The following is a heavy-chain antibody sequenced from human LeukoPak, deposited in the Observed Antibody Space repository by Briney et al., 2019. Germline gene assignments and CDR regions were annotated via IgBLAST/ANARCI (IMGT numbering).Heavy chain of an antibody. D-gene: IGHD6-19*01. CDR1: GASISTYY. CDR2: ICNSGDTNYSPS. J-gene: IGHJ4*02. CDR3: ATWGIAVAGTFDY. V-gene: IGHV4-59*08. Sequence: SETLSLTCTVSGASISTYYWTWVRQPPGKRLEWIGNICNSGDTNYSPSNYNPSLKSRATTSVDTSKNQFSLKLTSVTAADTAVYYCATWGIAVAGTFDYWGQGTLVTVST.